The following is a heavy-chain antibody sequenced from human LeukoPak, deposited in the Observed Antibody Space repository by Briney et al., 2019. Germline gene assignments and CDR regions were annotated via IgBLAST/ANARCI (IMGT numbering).Heavy chain of an antibody. D-gene: IGHD3-9*01. V-gene: IGHV1-69*06. J-gene: IGHJ6*03. Sequence: GASVKVSCKASGGTLISYAISWVGQAPGQGLEWMGGIIPIFGTANYAQKFQGRVTITADKSTSTAYMELSSLRSEDTAVYYCARDGVLRYFDWLFPYYMDVWGKGTTVTVSS. CDR3: ARDGVLRYFDWLFPYYMDV. CDR1: GGTLISYA. CDR2: IIPIFGTA.